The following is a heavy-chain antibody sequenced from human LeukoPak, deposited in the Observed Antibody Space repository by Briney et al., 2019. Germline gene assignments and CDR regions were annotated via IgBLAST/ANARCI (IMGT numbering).Heavy chain of an antibody. J-gene: IGHJ3*02. Sequence: GGSLRLSCAASGFTFSRYAMHWVRQAPGRGLEWVAVISYDGSNKHYADSVKGRFTISRDNSKNTLYLQMDSLRAEDTAVYYCAKDMWLLPRNAFDIWGQGTMVTVSS. CDR2: ISYDGSNK. V-gene: IGHV3-30*04. D-gene: IGHD3-22*01. CDR1: GFTFSRYA. CDR3: AKDMWLLPRNAFDI.